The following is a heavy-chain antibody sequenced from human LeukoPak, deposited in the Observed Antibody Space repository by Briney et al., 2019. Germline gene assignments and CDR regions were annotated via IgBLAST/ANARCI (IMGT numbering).Heavy chain of an antibody. CDR2: ISYDGSNK. D-gene: IGHD2-2*01. CDR1: GFTFSSYG. CDR3: AKDWGDIVVVPAAMDYYGMDV. V-gene: IGHV3-30*18. J-gene: IGHJ6*02. Sequence: GRSLRLSCAASGFTFSSYGMHWVRQAPGKGLEWVAAISYDGSNKYYADSVKGRFTISRDNSKNTLYLQMNSLRAEDTAVYYCAKDWGDIVVVPAAMDYYGMDVWGQGTTVTVSS.